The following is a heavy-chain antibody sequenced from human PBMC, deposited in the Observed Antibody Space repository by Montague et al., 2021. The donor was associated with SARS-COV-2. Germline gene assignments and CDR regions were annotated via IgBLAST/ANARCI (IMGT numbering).Heavy chain of an antibody. Sequence: SLRLSCAASGFTFRSYEMNWVRQAPGKGLEWVSYISARSTTIYYADSXKGRFTISRDNAKSSLYLHMNSLRAEDTALYYCTSPWNYGGAFHIWGQGTMVTVSS. V-gene: IGHV3-48*03. CDR2: ISARSTTI. J-gene: IGHJ3*02. CDR3: TSPWNYGGAFHI. CDR1: GFTFRSYE. D-gene: IGHD1-7*01.